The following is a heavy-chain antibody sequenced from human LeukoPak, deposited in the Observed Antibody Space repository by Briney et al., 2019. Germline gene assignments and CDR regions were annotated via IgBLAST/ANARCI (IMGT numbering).Heavy chain of an antibody. CDR1: GGPISSYY. Sequence: PSETLSLTCTVSGGPISSYYWSWIRQPPGKGLEWIGYIYYSGTTKYNPSLNSRVTILVDTSKNQFSLKLSSVTAADTAVYYCARHGYCSGGTCWVNWGQGTVVTVSS. CDR3: ARHGYCSGGTCWVN. D-gene: IGHD2-15*01. J-gene: IGHJ4*02. V-gene: IGHV4-59*08. CDR2: IYYSGTT.